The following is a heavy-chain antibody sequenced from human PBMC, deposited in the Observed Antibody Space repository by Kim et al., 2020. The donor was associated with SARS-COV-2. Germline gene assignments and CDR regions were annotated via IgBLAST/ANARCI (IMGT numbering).Heavy chain of an antibody. Sequence: SVKGPFTISSDNSKNTLYLQMNSLRAEDTAVYYCAREGIQLWLRRYYFDYWGQGTLVTVSS. CDR3: AREGIQLWLRRYYFDY. V-gene: IGHV3-30*01. J-gene: IGHJ4*02. D-gene: IGHD5-18*01.